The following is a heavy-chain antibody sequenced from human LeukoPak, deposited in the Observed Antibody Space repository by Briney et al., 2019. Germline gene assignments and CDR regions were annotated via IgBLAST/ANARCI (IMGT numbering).Heavy chain of an antibody. J-gene: IGHJ4*02. CDR2: ISSSGSTI. CDR3: ARELDTAMVADY. CDR1: GFTFSSYG. Sequence: GGSLRLSCAASGFTFSSYGMHWVRQAPGKGLEWVSYISSSGSTIYYADSVKGRFTISRDNAKNSLYLQMNSLRAEDTAVYYCARELDTAMVADYWGQGTLVTVSS. V-gene: IGHV3-48*04. D-gene: IGHD5-18*01.